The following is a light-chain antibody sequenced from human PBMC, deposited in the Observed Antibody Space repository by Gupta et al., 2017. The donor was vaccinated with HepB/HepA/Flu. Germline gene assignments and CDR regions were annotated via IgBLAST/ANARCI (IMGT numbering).Light chain of an antibody. CDR1: QDITNY. CDR3: QQYDNLPPWT. V-gene: IGKV1-33*01. J-gene: IGKJ1*01. CDR2: DVT. Sequence: DIQMTQSPSYLSASVGDRVTITCQASQDITNYLTWYQQKAGKDPKLLIYDVTSMETGVPSMFSGSGSGTHFTLTSSSRQQEDIATYYCQQYDNLPPWTFGQGTKVEIK.